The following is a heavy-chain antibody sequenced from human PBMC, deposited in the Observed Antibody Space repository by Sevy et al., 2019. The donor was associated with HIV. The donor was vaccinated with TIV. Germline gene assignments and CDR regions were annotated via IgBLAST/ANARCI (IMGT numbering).Heavy chain of an antibody. Sequence: GGSLRLSSAASGFTFSSYAMSWVRQAPGKGLEWVSDISGSGGSTYYADSVKGRFTISRDNSKNTLYLQMNSLRAEDTAVYYCAGIFGDLFDYWGQGTLVTVSS. D-gene: IGHD3-3*01. CDR3: AGIFGDLFDY. CDR2: ISGSGGST. J-gene: IGHJ4*02. V-gene: IGHV3-23*01. CDR1: GFTFSSYA.